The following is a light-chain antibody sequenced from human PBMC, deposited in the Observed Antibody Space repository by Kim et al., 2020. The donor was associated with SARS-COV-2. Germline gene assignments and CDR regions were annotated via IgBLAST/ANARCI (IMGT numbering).Light chain of an antibody. Sequence: SVPLGQRARITCGGNNIGSKNVHWYQQKPGQAPVLVIYRDSNRPSGIPERFSGSNSGNTATLTISRAQAGDEADYYCQVWDSSTYVFGTGTKVPVL. V-gene: IGLV3-9*01. CDR1: NIGSKN. CDR2: RDS. J-gene: IGLJ1*01. CDR3: QVWDSSTYV.